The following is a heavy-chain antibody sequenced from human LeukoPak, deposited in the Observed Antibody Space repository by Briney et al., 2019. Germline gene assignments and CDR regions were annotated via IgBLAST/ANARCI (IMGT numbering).Heavy chain of an antibody. CDR2: IYYSGST. V-gene: IGHV4-59*01. D-gene: IGHD1-26*01. J-gene: IGHJ4*02. Sequence: SETLSLTCTVSGGSISSYYWSWIRQPPGKGLEWIGYIYYSGSTNYNPSLKSRVTISVDTSKNQFSPKLSSVTAADTAVYYCARSNSGSYWYYFDYWGQGTLVTVSS. CDR3: ARSNSGSYWYYFDY. CDR1: GGSISSYY.